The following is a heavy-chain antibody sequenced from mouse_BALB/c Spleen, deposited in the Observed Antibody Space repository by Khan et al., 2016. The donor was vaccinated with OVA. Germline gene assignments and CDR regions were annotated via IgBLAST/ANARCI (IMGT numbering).Heavy chain of an antibody. J-gene: IGHJ3*01. CDR2: INPSNGDT. D-gene: IGHD2-2*01. CDR1: GYTFTSYY. CDR3: TRGGYGGFAS. V-gene: IGHV1-53*01. Sequence: QVQLQQSGAEQVKPGASVKLSCKASGYTFTSYYMYWVKQRPGQGLEWIGDINPSNGDTYFNEKFKNKATLTVDKSSSTTYMQLSSLTSEDSAVYYCTRGGYGGFASWGQGTLVAVSA.